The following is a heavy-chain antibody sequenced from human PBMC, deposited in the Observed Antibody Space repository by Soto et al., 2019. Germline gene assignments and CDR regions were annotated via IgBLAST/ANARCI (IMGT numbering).Heavy chain of an antibody. CDR2: IYDNGTT. J-gene: IGHJ6*02. CDR3: VRPIPSGRNYGLDV. CDR1: GLTVSNAY. D-gene: IGHD3-10*01. Sequence: EVQLVESGGGLIQPGGSLRLSCAASGLTVSNAYMAWVRQAPGMGLEWVSVIYDNGTTYYADSVKGRFTISRDTSTNTLSLQMDSLRAEDTAVYYFVRPIPSGRNYGLDVWGQGTTVTVSS. V-gene: IGHV3-53*01.